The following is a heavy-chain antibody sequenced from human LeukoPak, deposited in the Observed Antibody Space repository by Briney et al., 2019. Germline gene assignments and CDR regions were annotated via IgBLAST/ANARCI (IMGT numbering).Heavy chain of an antibody. V-gene: IGHV3-7*03. CDR2: IKQDGSEE. D-gene: IGHD3-3*01. J-gene: IGHJ4*02. CDR3: ARGISAFITTFGY. Sequence: GRSLRLSCAASGFTFSSYWMSWVRQAPGKGLEWLASIKQDGSEEYYVDSVKGRFTISRDNAKNSLYLQMNSLRAEDTAVYYCARGISAFITTFGYWGQGTLVTVSS. CDR1: GFTFSSYW.